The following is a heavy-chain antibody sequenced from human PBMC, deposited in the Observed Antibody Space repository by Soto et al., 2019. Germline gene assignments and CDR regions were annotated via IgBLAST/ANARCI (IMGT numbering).Heavy chain of an antibody. J-gene: IGHJ6*02. CDR3: ARDCSGGSCYHSYGMDV. CDR1: GGTFSSYA. Sequence: GASVKVSCKASGGTFSSYAISWVRQAPGQGLEWMGGIIPIFGTANYAQKFQGRVTITADESTSTAYMELSSLRSEDTAVYYCARDCSGGSCYHSYGMDVWGPGTTVTVSS. D-gene: IGHD2-15*01. CDR2: IIPIFGTA. V-gene: IGHV1-69*13.